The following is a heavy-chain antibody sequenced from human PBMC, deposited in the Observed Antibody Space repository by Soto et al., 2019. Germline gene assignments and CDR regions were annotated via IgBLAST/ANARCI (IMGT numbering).Heavy chain of an antibody. Sequence: PGGSLRLSCAASGFTFSNAWMSWVRQAPGKGLEWVGRIKSKTDGGTTDYAAPVKGRFTISRDDSKNTLYLQMNSLKTEDTAVYYCTTDRFHNQLLFRWYYYYGMDVWGQGTTVTVSS. D-gene: IGHD2-2*01. CDR2: IKSKTDGGTT. J-gene: IGHJ6*02. CDR3: TTDRFHNQLLFRWYYYYGMDV. CDR1: GFTFSNAW. V-gene: IGHV3-15*01.